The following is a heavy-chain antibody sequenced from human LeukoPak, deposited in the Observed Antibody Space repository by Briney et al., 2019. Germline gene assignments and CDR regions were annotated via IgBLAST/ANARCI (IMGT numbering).Heavy chain of an antibody. J-gene: IGHJ4*02. V-gene: IGHV3-23*01. D-gene: IGHD2-15*01. CDR2: ISGSGGST. Sequence: GGSLRFSCAASGFTFSSYAMSWVRQAPGKGLEWVSAISGSGGSTYYADSVKGRFTISRDNSKNTLYLQMNSLRAEDTAVYYCAKDLKVVVAATPDYWGQGTLVTVSS. CDR3: AKDLKVVVAATPDY. CDR1: GFTFSSYA.